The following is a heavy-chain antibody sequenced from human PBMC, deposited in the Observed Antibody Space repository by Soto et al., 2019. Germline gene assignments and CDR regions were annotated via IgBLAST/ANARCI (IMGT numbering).Heavy chain of an antibody. V-gene: IGHV3-23*01. Sequence: GGSLRLSCAASGFTFSSYAMSWVRQAPGKGLEWVSAISGSGGSTYYADSVKGRFTISRDNSKNTLYLQMNSLRAEDTAVYYCANTGSSSQYFDYWGQGTLVTVPS. CDR1: GFTFSSYA. CDR2: ISGSGGST. D-gene: IGHD6-6*01. CDR3: ANTGSSSQYFDY. J-gene: IGHJ4*02.